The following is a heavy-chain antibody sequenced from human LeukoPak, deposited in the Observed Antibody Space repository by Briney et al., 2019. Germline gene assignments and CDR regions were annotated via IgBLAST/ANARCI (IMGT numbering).Heavy chain of an antibody. J-gene: IGHJ6*03. Sequence: SETLSLTCAVYGGSFSGYYWSWIRQPPGKGLEWIGEINHSGSTNYNPSLKSRVTISVDTSKNQFSLKLSSVTAADTAVYYCARASVGWWHDRPYYMDVWGKGTTVTVSS. CDR2: INHSGST. CDR1: GGSFSGYY. CDR3: ARASVGWWHDRPYYMDV. V-gene: IGHV4-34*01. D-gene: IGHD2-8*02.